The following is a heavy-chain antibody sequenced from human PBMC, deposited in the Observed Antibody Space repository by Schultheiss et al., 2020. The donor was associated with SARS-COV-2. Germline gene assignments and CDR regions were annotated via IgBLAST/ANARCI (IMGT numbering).Heavy chain of an antibody. J-gene: IGHJ4*02. CDR3: ARDLAGRPNY. Sequence: GGSLRLSCAASGFTFSSYAMSWVRQAPGKGLEWVSVISGSGGSTYYADSVKGRFTISRDNSKNTVYLQMNSLRAEDTAVYYCARDLAGRPNYWGQGTLVTVSS. D-gene: IGHD1-14*01. CDR2: ISGSGGST. CDR1: GFTFSSYA. V-gene: IGHV3-23*01.